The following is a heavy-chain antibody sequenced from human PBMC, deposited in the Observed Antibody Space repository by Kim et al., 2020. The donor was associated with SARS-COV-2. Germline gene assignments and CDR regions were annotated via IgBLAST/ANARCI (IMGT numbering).Heavy chain of an antibody. Sequence: ASVKVSCKASGYTFTSYGISWVRQAPGQGLEWMGWISAYNGNTNYAQKLQGRVTMTTDTSTSTAYMELRSLRSDDTAVYYCARDLPVRGWNYPYYYGMDVWGQGTTVTVSS. CDR2: ISAYNGNT. V-gene: IGHV1-18*01. CDR3: ARDLPVRGWNYPYYYGMDV. CDR1: GYTFTSYG. D-gene: IGHD1-7*01. J-gene: IGHJ6*02.